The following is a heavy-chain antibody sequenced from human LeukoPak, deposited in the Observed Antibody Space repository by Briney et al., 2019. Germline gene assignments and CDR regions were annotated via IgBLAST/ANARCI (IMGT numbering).Heavy chain of an antibody. D-gene: IGHD4-17*01. J-gene: IGHJ2*01. CDR2: ITWNGAST. CDR1: GFPFDDYG. Sequence: PGGSLRLSCVASGFPFDDYGMSWVRQAPGKGLEWVSGITWNGASTGFADSVKGRFTISRDNAKNSLYLGMSSLRPEDSAFYYCAREYGDYSSYFDLWGRGTLVTVSS. CDR3: AREYGDYSSYFDL. V-gene: IGHV3-20*04.